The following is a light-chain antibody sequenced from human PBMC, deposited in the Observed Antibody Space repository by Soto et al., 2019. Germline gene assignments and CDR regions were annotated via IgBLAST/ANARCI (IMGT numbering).Light chain of an antibody. CDR3: QQYGSSTWT. J-gene: IGKJ1*01. Sequence: EIVLTQSPATLSLSPGERATLSCRASQSVSSYLAWYQQKPGQAPRLLIYDVSNRATGIPARFSGSGSGTDFTLTISSLEPEDFAVYYCQQYGSSTWTFGRGTKVDI. CDR2: DVS. CDR1: QSVSSY. V-gene: IGKV3-11*01.